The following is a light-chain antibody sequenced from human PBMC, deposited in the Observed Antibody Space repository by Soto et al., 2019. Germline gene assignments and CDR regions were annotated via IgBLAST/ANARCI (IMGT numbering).Light chain of an antibody. CDR1: QDISSW. Sequence: DIEMTQTTSSVTASVGDRVTITCRASQDISSWLAWYQQKPGKAPKIMIYAASSLQGGVPSRFSGSGSGTEFTLTISSLQPEDFATYYCQQASSFPPTFGQGTRPEIK. J-gene: IGKJ5*01. CDR2: AAS. CDR3: QQASSFPPT. V-gene: IGKV1-12*01.